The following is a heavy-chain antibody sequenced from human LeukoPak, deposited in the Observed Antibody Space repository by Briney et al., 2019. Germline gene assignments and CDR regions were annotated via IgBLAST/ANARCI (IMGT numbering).Heavy chain of an antibody. V-gene: IGHV1-18*01. CDR2: ISAYNGNT. D-gene: IGHD2-8*01. Sequence: ASVKVSCRASGYTFTSYGISWVRQAPGQGLEWMGWISAYNGNTNYAQKLQGRVTMTTDTSTSTAYMELRSLRSDDTAVYYCARDRRRYCTNGVCSFDYWGQGTLVTVSS. CDR3: ARDRRRYCTNGVCSFDY. CDR1: GYTFTSYG. J-gene: IGHJ4*02.